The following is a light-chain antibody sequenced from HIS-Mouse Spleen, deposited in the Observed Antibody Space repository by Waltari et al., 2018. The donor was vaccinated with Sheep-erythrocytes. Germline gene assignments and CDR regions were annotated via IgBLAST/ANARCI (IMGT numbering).Light chain of an antibody. CDR1: QGIRND. V-gene: IGKV1-6*01. CDR2: AAY. CDR3: LQDYNYPWT. J-gene: IGKJ1*01. Sequence: IQMTQSPSSLSASVGDRVTITCRARQGIRNDLGWYQQKPGKAPKVLLYAAYSLQSGVPSRFSGSGAGTDFTLTISSLQPEDFATYYCLQDYNYPWTFGQGTKVEIK.